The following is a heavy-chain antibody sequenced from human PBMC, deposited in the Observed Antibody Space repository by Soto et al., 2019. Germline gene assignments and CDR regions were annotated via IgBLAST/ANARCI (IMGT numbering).Heavy chain of an antibody. V-gene: IGHV3-48*02. Sequence: GGSLRLSCAASGFTFSSYSMNWVRQAPGKGLEWVSYISSSSSTIYYADSVKGRFTISRDNAKNSLCLQMNSLRDEDTAVYYCARGPKNYYDSSGYIATFDYWGQGTLVTVSS. CDR2: ISSSSSTI. D-gene: IGHD3-22*01. J-gene: IGHJ4*02. CDR1: GFTFSSYS. CDR3: ARGPKNYYDSSGYIATFDY.